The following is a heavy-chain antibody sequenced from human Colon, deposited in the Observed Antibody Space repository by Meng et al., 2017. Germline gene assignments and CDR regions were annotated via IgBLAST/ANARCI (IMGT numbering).Heavy chain of an antibody. V-gene: IGHV3-30-3*01. J-gene: IGHJ6*02. Sequence: GESLKISCAASGFTFSRYAMHWVRRAPGKGLEWLSFISYDATKSDSADSVKGRFTISRDKSKDTLYLQMNSLRPDDTAIYYCARGAGPTSFYGMDVWGQGTTVTVSS. D-gene: IGHD1-1*01. CDR1: GFTFSRYA. CDR3: ARGAGPTSFYGMDV. CDR2: ISYDATKS.